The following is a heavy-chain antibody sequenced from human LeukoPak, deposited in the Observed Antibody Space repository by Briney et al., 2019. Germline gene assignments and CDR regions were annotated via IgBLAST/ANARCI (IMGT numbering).Heavy chain of an antibody. D-gene: IGHD5-18*01. CDR2: ISGSGGST. Sequence: GGSLRLSCAASGFTFSSYSMNWVRQAPGKGLEWVSAISGSGGSTYYADSVKGRFTISRDNSKNTLYLQMNSLRAEDTAVYYCAKGLAQLWFYWGQGTLVTVSS. V-gene: IGHV3-23*01. J-gene: IGHJ4*02. CDR3: AKGLAQLWFY. CDR1: GFTFSSYS.